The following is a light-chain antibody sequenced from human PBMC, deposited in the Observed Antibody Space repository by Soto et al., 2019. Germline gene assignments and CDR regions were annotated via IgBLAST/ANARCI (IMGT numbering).Light chain of an antibody. Sequence: EIVLTQSPGTLSLSPGERVTLSCRASQRVSTSYLAWYQQKPGQAPRLLIYGASSRATGIPDRFSGSGSGTDFTLTISRLEPEDFAVYYCLQYGSSPPYTFGQGTKLEIK. CDR2: GAS. J-gene: IGKJ2*01. V-gene: IGKV3-20*01. CDR3: LQYGSSPPYT. CDR1: QRVSTSY.